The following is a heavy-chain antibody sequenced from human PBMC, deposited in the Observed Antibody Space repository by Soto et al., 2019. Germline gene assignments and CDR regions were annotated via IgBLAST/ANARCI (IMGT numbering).Heavy chain of an antibody. J-gene: IGHJ5*02. CDR2: IFYAGNT. D-gene: IGHD6-13*01. V-gene: IGHV4-39*01. CDR1: GGSFSSSRSY. CDR3: ARQAAAPGIDLWFDP. Sequence: QLQLQESGPGLVKPSETLSLTCNVSGGSFSSSRSYWAWFRQPPGKELEWIANIFYAGNTYYNPSLKSRVTVSVDTSKNQFSLKLDSVTAADTAVYYCARQAAAPGIDLWFDPWGQGTLVTVSS.